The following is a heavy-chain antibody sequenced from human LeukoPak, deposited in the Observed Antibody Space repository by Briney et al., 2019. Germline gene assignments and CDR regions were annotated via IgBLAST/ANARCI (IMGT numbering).Heavy chain of an antibody. CDR3: ARVNSAGTEYYYMDV. V-gene: IGHV3-21*01. CDR2: ISSSSSSYI. CDR1: GFTFSSYS. Sequence: GGSLRLSCAASGFTFSSYSMNWVRQAPGKGLEWVSFISSSSSSYIYYADSVKGRFTISRDNAKNSLYLQMNSLRAEDTAVYYCARVNSAGTEYYYMDVWGKGTTVTVSS. D-gene: IGHD6-13*01. J-gene: IGHJ6*03.